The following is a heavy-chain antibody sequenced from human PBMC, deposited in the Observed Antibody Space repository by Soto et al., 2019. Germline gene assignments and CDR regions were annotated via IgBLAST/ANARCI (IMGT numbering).Heavy chain of an antibody. Sequence: QVQLQESGPGLVKPSQTLSLTCTVSGGSISSGGYYWSWIRQHPGKGLEWIGYIYYSGSTYYNPSLKSRVTISVDTSKNQFSLKRSSVTAADTAVYYCARAFDYYGGGYYFDYWGQGTLVTVSS. V-gene: IGHV4-31*03. D-gene: IGHD3-10*01. J-gene: IGHJ4*02. CDR1: GGSISSGGYY. CDR3: ARAFDYYGGGYYFDY. CDR2: IYYSGST.